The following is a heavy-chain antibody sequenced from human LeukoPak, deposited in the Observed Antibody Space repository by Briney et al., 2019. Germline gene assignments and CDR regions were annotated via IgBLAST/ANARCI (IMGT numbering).Heavy chain of an antibody. V-gene: IGHV3-23*01. CDR2: ISGSGGST. CDR3: AIDRGVVVVPAAMWGHDAFDI. D-gene: IGHD2-2*01. CDR1: GFTFSSYA. J-gene: IGHJ3*02. Sequence: GGSLRLSCAASGFTFSSYAMSWVRQAPGKGLEWVSAISGSGGSTYYADSVKGRFTISRDNSKNTLYLQMNSLRAEDTAVYYCAIDRGVVVVPAAMWGHDAFDIWGQGTMVTVSS.